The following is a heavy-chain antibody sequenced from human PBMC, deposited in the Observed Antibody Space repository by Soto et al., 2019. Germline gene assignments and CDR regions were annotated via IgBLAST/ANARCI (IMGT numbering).Heavy chain of an antibody. J-gene: IGHJ6*02. CDR1: GFTFSSYG. Sequence: GGSLRLSCAASGFTFSSYGMHWVRQAPGKGLEWVAVIWYDGSNKYFADSVKGRFTISRDNSKNTLYLQMNSLRAEDTAVYYCARDQNDFWSGSTAYYYGMDVWGQGTTVTVS. CDR2: IWYDGSNK. V-gene: IGHV3-33*01. CDR3: ARDQNDFWSGSTAYYYGMDV. D-gene: IGHD3-3*01.